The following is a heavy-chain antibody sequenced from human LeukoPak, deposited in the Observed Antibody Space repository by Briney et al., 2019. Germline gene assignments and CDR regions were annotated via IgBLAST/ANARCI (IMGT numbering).Heavy chain of an antibody. D-gene: IGHD2-15*01. CDR2: LRSKANSYAT. CDR3: TRPVCSGGTCYLFDY. CDR1: GFTFSGSA. Sequence: WGSLRLSCAASGFTFSGSAMHWVRQASGKGLEWVGRLRSKANSYATAYAASVKGRFTISRDDSKNTAYLQMNSLKTEDTAVYYCTRPVCSGGTCYLFDYWGQGTLVTVSS. V-gene: IGHV3-73*01. J-gene: IGHJ4*02.